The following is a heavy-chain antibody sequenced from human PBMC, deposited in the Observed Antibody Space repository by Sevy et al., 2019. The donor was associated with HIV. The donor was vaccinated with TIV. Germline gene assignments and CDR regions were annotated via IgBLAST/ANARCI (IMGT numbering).Heavy chain of an antibody. CDR2: MSPYNGNK. Sequence: ASVKVSCKASGYTFTTYNIVWVRPAPGQGLEWLAWMSPYNGNKNYAQRVQGRVTMTTDTFTDTAFLELRSLKFDDTAVYYCARGSSSWYDYWGQGTLVTVSS. CDR3: ARGSSSWYDY. D-gene: IGHD2-2*01. V-gene: IGHV1-18*01. J-gene: IGHJ4*02. CDR1: GYTFTTYN.